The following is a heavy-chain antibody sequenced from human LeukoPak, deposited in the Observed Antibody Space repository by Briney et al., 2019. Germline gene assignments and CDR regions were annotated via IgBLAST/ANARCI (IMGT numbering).Heavy chain of an antibody. CDR1: DYTFSIYG. V-gene: IGHV1-18*01. CDR3: ARQGYSGHSQGAADY. J-gene: IGHJ4*02. D-gene: IGHD4-23*01. Sequence: ASVKVSCKASDYTFSIYGFSWVRQAPGQGLEWMGWISVYNGNTNYAQKFQGRVTMTTDTSTSTAHMELRSLRSDDTAVYYCARQGYSGHSQGAADYWGQGTLVTVSS. CDR2: ISVYNGNT.